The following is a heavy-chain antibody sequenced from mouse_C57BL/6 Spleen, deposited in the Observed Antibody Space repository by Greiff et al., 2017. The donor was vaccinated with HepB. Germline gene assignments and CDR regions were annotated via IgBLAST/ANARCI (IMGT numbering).Heavy chain of an antibody. CDR2: ISSGSSTI. D-gene: IGHD2-4*01. V-gene: IGHV5-17*01. Sequence: EVMLVESGGGLVKPGGSLKLSCAASGFTFSDYGMHWVRQAPEKGLEWVAYISSGSSTIYYADTVKGRFTISRDNAKNTLFLQMTSLRSEDTAMYYCARGGYYDYDGGFAYWGQGTLVTVSA. CDR3: ARGGYYDYDGGFAY. CDR1: GFTFSDYG. J-gene: IGHJ3*01.